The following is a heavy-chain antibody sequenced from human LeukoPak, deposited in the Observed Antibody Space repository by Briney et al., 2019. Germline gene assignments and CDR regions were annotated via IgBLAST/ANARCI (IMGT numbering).Heavy chain of an antibody. J-gene: IGHJ4*02. CDR3: ARGDTNNWYSFDY. Sequence: SVKVSCKACGGTSSDYAISWVRQAPGQGLEWMGAIIIFFGTANYAQKFQGRVTITTDESTSTAYMDLSSLRSEDTAVYYCARGDTNNWYSFDYWGQGTLVTVSS. CDR2: IIIFFGTA. V-gene: IGHV1-69*05. CDR1: GGTSSDYA. D-gene: IGHD2-21*01.